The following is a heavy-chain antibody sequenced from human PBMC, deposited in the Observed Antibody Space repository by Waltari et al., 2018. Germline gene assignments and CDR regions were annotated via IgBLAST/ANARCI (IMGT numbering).Heavy chain of an antibody. Sequence: EVQLVESGGGLVQPGRSLRLSCAASGFTFDDYAMPWVRQATGKGLEWVSGINWNSGALDYVDSVKGRFTISRDNARNSLYLQMNNLKPEDTALYYCIKAWGTVAPNIYYLDYWGQGSLVTVSS. CDR3: IKAWGTVAPNIYYLDY. CDR2: INWNSGAL. V-gene: IGHV3-9*01. J-gene: IGHJ4*02. CDR1: GFTFDDYA. D-gene: IGHD3-16*01.